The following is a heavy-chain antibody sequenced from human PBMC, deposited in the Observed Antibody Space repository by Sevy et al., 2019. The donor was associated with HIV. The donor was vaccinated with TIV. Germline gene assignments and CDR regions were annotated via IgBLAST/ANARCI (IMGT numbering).Heavy chain of an antibody. Sequence: GGSLRLSCAASGFTFSSYGMHWVCQAPGKGLEWVAVIWYDGSNKYYADSVKGRFTISRDNSKNTLYLQMNSLRAEDTAVYYCARDRDYYDSSGYYSNWFDPWGQGTLVTVSS. J-gene: IGHJ5*02. V-gene: IGHV3-33*01. CDR3: ARDRDYYDSSGYYSNWFDP. CDR2: IWYDGSNK. CDR1: GFTFSSYG. D-gene: IGHD3-22*01.